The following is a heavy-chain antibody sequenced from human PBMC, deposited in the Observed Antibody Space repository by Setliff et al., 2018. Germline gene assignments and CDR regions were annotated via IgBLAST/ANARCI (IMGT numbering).Heavy chain of an antibody. J-gene: IGHJ3*02. D-gene: IGHD3-22*01. V-gene: IGHV1-18*01. Sequence: ASVKVSCKASGYTFTSYGISWVRQAPGQGLEWMGWISAYNGNTNCAQKLQGRVTMTTDTSTSTAYMELRSLRSDDTAVYYCARESGYYYDSSGYYTDAFDIWGQGTMVTVSS. CDR2: ISAYNGNT. CDR1: GYTFTSYG. CDR3: ARESGYYYDSSGYYTDAFDI.